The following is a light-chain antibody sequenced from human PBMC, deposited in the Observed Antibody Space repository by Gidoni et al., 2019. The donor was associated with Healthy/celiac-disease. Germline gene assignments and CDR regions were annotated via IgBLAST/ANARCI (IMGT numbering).Light chain of an antibody. V-gene: IGKV1-8*01. CDR1: QGISSY. CDR3: QQYYSYPRT. Sequence: AIRLTQSPSSLSAPTGDRVTITCRASQGISSYLAWYQQKPGKAPKLLIYAASTLQSGVPSRFSGSGSGTAFTLTISCLQSEDFATYYCQQYYSYPRTFXXXTKLEIK. J-gene: IGKJ2*01. CDR2: AAS.